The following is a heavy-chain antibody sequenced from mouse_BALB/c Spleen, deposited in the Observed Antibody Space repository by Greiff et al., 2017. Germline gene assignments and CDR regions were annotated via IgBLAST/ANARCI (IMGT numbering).Heavy chain of an antibody. CDR1: GFTFSSYA. D-gene: IGHD2-14*01. J-gene: IGHJ4*01. CDR3: AREVRLGYAMDY. CDR2: ISSGGSYT. V-gene: IGHV5-9-4*01. Sequence: EVHLVESGGGLVKPGGSLKLSCAASGFTFSSYAMSWVRQSPEKRLEWVAEISSGGSYTYYPDTVTGRFTISRDNAKNTLYLEMSSLRSEDTAMYYCAREVRLGYAMDYWGQGTSVTVSS.